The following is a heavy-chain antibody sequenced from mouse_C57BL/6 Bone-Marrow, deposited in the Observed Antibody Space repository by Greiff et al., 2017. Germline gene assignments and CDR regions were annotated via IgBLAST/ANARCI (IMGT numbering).Heavy chain of an antibody. CDR2: IDPSDRYT. J-gene: IGHJ1*03. D-gene: IGHD1-1*01. Sequence: QVQLQQPGAELVKPGASVKLSCKASGYTFTSYWMQWVKQRPGQGLEWIGEIDPSDRYTNYNQKFKGKATLTVDTSSSTAYMQLSSLTSEDSAVYYCASDMYYLGYFDVWGTGTTVTVSS. V-gene: IGHV1-50*01. CDR1: GYTFTSYW. CDR3: ASDMYYLGYFDV.